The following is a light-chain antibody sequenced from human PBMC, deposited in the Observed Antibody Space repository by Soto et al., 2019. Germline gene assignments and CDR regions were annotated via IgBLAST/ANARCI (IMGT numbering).Light chain of an antibody. Sequence: DIQMTQATSSLSASVGDRVSLTCRAGQNVGSFVNWYQQKPAKAPRLVIYATSNLQSGVPSRISGSGSGTEFTLTISSVQPEDFATYVCQQRYSAQYTFGQGTKVDIK. CDR3: QQRYSAQYT. J-gene: IGKJ2*01. CDR2: ATS. V-gene: IGKV1-39*01. CDR1: QNVGSF.